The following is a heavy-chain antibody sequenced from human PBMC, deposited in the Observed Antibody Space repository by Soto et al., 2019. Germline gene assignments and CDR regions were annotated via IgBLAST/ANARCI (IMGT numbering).Heavy chain of an antibody. CDR2: ISGGGTGT. V-gene: IGHV3-23*01. CDR1: GFTFTNYA. D-gene: IGHD1-1*01. CDR3: AKWNGYGDF. Sequence: EIQLLQSGGGSVQPGGSLRLSCAASGFTFTNYALHWVRQAPGKGLEWVSSISGGGTGTYSADAVKGRFTISSDKSRNTVYLQMHSLRVEDTAVYYCAKWNGYGDFWGQGTLVTVSS. J-gene: IGHJ4*02.